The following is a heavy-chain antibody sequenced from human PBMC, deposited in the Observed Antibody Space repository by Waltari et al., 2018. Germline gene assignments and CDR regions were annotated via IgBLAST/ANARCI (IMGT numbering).Heavy chain of an antibody. J-gene: IGHJ4*02. CDR3: ARWSVSGSYYDS. CDR1: GLSFGNYG. V-gene: IGHV3-23*01. Sequence: EVQLLESGETVLQPGGSLRLSCTASGLSFGNYGLTWVREAPGEGLEWVAAIGSDGGATFYGVAVSGRSTISRDNSKNTVYLEINSLRVDDTAKYYCARWSVSGSYYDSWGQGILVAVSS. D-gene: IGHD3-10*01. CDR2: IGSDGGAT.